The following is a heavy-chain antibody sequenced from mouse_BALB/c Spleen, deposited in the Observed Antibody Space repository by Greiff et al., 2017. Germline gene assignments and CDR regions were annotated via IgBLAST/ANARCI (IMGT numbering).Heavy chain of an antibody. V-gene: IGHV2-9*02. CDR3: ARDYYGSSYRFAY. CDR1: GFSLTSYG. D-gene: IGHD1-1*01. J-gene: IGHJ3*01. CDR2: IWAGGST. Sequence: VKLVESGPGLVAPSQSLSITCTVSGFSLTSYGVHWVRQPPGKGLEWLGVIWAGGSTNYNSALMSRLSISKDNSKSQVFLKMNSLQTDDTAMYYCARDYYGSSYRFAYWGQGTLVTVSA.